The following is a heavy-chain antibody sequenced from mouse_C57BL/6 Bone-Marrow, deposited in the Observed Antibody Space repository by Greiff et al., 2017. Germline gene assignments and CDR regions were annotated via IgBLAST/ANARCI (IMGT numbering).Heavy chain of an antibody. J-gene: IGHJ4*01. CDR1: GFNINDDY. CDR3: TTEAMDY. Sequence: VQLQQSGAELVRPGASVKLSCTASGFNINDDYMHWVKQRPEQGLEWIGWIDPENGDTEYASKFQGKATITADTSSNTAYLQLSSLTSEDTAVYYCTTEAMDYWGQGTSVTVSS. V-gene: IGHV14-4*01. CDR2: IDPENGDT.